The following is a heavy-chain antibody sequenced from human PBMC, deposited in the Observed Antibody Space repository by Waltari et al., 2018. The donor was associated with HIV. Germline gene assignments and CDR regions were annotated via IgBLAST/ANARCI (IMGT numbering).Heavy chain of an antibody. CDR3: ARAPVSIVVVVAATEGDY. V-gene: IGHV1-18*01. CDR2: ISAYNGNT. Sequence: QVQLVQSVAEVKKPGASVKVSCKASGYTFTSYGISWVRQAPGQGLEWMGWISAYNGNTNDAQKLQGRVTMTTDTSTSTAYMELRSLRSDDTAVYYCARAPVSIVVVVAATEGDYWGQGTLVTVSS. D-gene: IGHD2-15*01. CDR1: GYTFTSYG. J-gene: IGHJ4*02.